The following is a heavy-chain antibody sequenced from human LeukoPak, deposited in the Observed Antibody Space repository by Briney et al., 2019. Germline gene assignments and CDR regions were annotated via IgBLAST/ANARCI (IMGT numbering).Heavy chain of an antibody. CDR2: IYYSGST. CDR3: ARRTYYYDSSGYGTPWYNWFDP. J-gene: IGHJ5*02. CDR1: GGSISSSSYY. Sequence: PSETLSLTCTVSGGSISSSSYYWGWIRQPPGKGLEWIGSIYYSGSTYYNPSLKSRVTISVDTSKNQFSLKLSSVTAADTAVYYCARRTYYYDSSGYGTPWYNWFDPWGQGTLVTVSS. D-gene: IGHD3-22*01. V-gene: IGHV4-39*07.